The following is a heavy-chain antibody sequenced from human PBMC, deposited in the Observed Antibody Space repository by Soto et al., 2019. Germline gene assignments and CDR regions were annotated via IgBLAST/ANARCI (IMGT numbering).Heavy chain of an antibody. CDR3: ARAESGVRYYYYGMDV. J-gene: IGHJ6*02. CDR2: IYYSGST. V-gene: IGHV4-61*01. CDR1: GGSVSSGSYY. Sequence: ETLSLTCTVSGGSVSSGSYYWSWIRQPPGKGLEWIGYIYYSGSTNYNPSLKSRVTISVDTSKNQFSLKLSSVTAADTAVYYCARAESGVRYYYYGMDVWGQGTTVTVSS. D-gene: IGHD7-27*01.